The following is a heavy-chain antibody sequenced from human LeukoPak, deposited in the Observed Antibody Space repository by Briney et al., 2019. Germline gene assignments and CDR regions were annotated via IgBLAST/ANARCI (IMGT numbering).Heavy chain of an antibody. CDR2: IYSSGNT. J-gene: IGHJ4*02. D-gene: IGHD3-10*01. CDR1: GGSISSYY. Sequence: SETLSLTCTVSGGSISSYYWNWIRQPAGEGLEWIGHIYSSGNTNYNPSLKSRVTISVDKSRNQFSLKLTSVTAADTAVYYCARDSYGSGSYYPYYFDYWGQGTLVTVSS. V-gene: IGHV4-4*07. CDR3: ARDSYGSGSYYPYYFDY.